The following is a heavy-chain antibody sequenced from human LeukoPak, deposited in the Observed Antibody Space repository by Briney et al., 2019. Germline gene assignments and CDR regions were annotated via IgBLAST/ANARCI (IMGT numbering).Heavy chain of an antibody. Sequence: ASVKVSCKASGYTFTTYGISWVRQAPGQGLEWMGWISGYNGNTNYAQKFQGRVTMTRDTSISTAYMELSRLRSDDTAVYYCASSEQLGTYNWFDPWGQGTLVTVSS. V-gene: IGHV1-18*01. CDR3: ASSEQLGTYNWFDP. CDR2: ISGYNGNT. D-gene: IGHD6-13*01. CDR1: GYTFTTYG. J-gene: IGHJ5*02.